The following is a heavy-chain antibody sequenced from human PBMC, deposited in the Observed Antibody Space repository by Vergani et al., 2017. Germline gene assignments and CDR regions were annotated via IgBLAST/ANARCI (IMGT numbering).Heavy chain of an antibody. CDR2: ISSSSSYI. J-gene: IGHJ4*02. V-gene: IGHV3-21*01. CDR1: GFTFSSYS. D-gene: IGHD3-10*01. CDR3: ARNYYYGSGSYPSPFDY. Sequence: EVQLVESGGGLVKPGGSLRLSCAASGFTFSSYSMNWVRQAPGKGLEWVSSISSSSSYIYYADSVKGRFTISRDNAKNSLYLQMNSLRAEDTAVYYCARNYYYGSGSYPSPFDYWGQGTLVTVSS.